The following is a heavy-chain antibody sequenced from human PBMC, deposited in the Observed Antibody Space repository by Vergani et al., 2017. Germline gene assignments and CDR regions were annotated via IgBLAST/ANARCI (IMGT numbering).Heavy chain of an antibody. Sequence: EVQLVESGGGLVQPGGSLKLSCAASGFTFSGSAIHWVRQASGKGLEWVGRIRSRANSYATAYAASVKGRFTISRDNSKNTLYLQMNSLRAEDTAVYYCAKSRTIFGVVISQYFQHWGQGTLVTVSS. V-gene: IGHV3-73*02. J-gene: IGHJ1*01. CDR3: AKSRTIFGVVISQYFQH. CDR2: IRSRANSYAT. D-gene: IGHD3-3*01. CDR1: GFTFSGSA.